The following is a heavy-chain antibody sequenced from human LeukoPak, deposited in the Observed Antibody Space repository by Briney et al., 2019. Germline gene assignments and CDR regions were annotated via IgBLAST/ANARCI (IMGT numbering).Heavy chain of an antibody. V-gene: IGHV4-34*01. CDR1: GGSFSGYY. Sequence: SGTLSLTCAVYGGSFSGYYWSWIRQPPGKGLEWIGEINHSGSTNYNPSLKSRVTISVDTSKNQFSLKLSSVTAADTAVYYCARGGYCSSTSCYRLFRYYFDYWGQGTLVTASS. CDR2: INHSGST. J-gene: IGHJ4*02. D-gene: IGHD2-2*01. CDR3: ARGGYCSSTSCYRLFRYYFDY.